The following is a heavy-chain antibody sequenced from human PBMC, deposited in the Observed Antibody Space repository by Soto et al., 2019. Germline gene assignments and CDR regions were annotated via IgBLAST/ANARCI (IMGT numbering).Heavy chain of an antibody. CDR1: GGTFSSYA. V-gene: IGHV1-69*01. Sequence: QVQLVQSGAEVKKPGSSVKVSCKASGGTFSSYAISWVRQAPGQGLEWMGGIIPIFGTANYAQKFQGRVTITADESTSTAYMELSSLRSEDTAVYYCARNSAYCGGDCPSKNRDAFDIWGQGTMVTDSS. CDR3: ARNSAYCGGDCPSKNRDAFDI. D-gene: IGHD2-21*02. J-gene: IGHJ3*02. CDR2: IIPIFGTA.